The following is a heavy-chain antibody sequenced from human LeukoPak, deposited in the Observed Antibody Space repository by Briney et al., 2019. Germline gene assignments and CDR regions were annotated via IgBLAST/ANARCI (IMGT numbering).Heavy chain of an antibody. CDR3: ARVGVSSSWYFFDY. CDR1: VGTCSINA. CDR2: SIPIFGTA. J-gene: IGHJ4*02. Sequence: SSVKVSFKAPVGTCSINAISWGRQAPGQGLEWMGGSIPIFGTANYSQKFQSRVTITTDESTSTAYMEVRSLRYAETAVYYCARVGVSSSWYFFDYWGQGTLVTVSS. D-gene: IGHD6-13*01. V-gene: IGHV1-69*05.